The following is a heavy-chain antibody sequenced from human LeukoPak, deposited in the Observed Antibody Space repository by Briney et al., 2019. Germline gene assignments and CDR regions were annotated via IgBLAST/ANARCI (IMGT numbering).Heavy chain of an antibody. V-gene: IGHV1-69*04. J-gene: IGHJ4*02. D-gene: IGHD5-24*01. CDR2: IIPIFGIA. CDR1: GGPFSSYA. Sequence: AASVKVSFKASGGPFSSYAISWVRPAPGQGLEWMGRIIPIFGIANYAQKFQGRVTITADKSTSTAYMELSSLRSEDTAVYYCARDQEMAQGGYWGQGTLVTVSS. CDR3: ARDQEMAQGGY.